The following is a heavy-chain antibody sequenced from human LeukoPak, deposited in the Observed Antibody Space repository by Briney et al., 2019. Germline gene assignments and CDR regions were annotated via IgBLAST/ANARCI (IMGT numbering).Heavy chain of an antibody. CDR1: GFSVSNNY. CDR3: ARDTAMATYYYYYGMDV. Sequence: GGSLRLSCAVSGFSVSNNYMNWVRQAPGKGLEWVSSISSSSSYIYYADSVKGRFTISRDNAKNSLYLQMNSLRAEDTAVYYCARDTAMATYYYYYGMDVWGQETTVTVSS. CDR2: ISSSSSYI. V-gene: IGHV3-21*01. D-gene: IGHD5-18*01. J-gene: IGHJ6*02.